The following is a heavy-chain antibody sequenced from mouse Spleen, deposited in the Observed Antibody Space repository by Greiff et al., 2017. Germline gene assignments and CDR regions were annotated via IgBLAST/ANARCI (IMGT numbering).Heavy chain of an antibody. CDR2: IWSGGST. CDR1: GFSLTSYG. V-gene: IGHV2-2*01. D-gene: IGHD2-4*01. Sequence: QVHVKQSGPGLVQPSQSLSITCTVSGFSLTSYGVHWVRQSPGKGLEWLGVIWSGGSTDYNAAFISRLSISKDNSKSQVFFKMNSLQADDTAIYYCARSFYDYGDYYAMDYWGQGTSVTVSS. CDR3: ARSFYDYGDYYAMDY. J-gene: IGHJ4*01.